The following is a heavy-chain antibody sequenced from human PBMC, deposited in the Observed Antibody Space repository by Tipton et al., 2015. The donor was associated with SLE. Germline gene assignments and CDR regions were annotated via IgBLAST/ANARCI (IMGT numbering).Heavy chain of an antibody. J-gene: IGHJ4*02. CDR2: ISSRTTDT. D-gene: IGHD2-2*02. Sequence: QLVQSGPEVKKPGASVKVSCKASGYAFSSYAISWVRQAPGQGLEWMGWISSRTTDTEYAQKLQGRITMTTDTSTTTAYMELRSLRSDDSAVYYCARAPDPYTTGSPYDSWGQGTLVTVSS. CDR3: ARAPDPYTTGSPYDS. V-gene: IGHV1-18*01. CDR1: GYAFSSYA.